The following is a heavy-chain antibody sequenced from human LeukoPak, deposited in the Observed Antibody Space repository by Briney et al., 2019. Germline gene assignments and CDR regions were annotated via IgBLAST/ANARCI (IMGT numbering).Heavy chain of an antibody. CDR3: ARERIGGSNYVWFDP. CDR1: GGSFSGYY. D-gene: IGHD4-4*01. V-gene: IGHV4-34*01. Sequence: SETLSLTCAVFGGSFSGYYWSWIRQSPGKGLEWIGDINHGGSTNYSPSLKSRVSVASDTFKKQFSLRLTSVTAADTAVYYCARERIGGSNYVWFDPWGQGTLVTVSS. J-gene: IGHJ5*02. CDR2: INHGGST.